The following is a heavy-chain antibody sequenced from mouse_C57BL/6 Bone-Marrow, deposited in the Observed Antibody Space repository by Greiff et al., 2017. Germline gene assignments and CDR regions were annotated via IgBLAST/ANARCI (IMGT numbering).Heavy chain of an antibody. Sequence: VQLQQSGAELVRPGASVKLSCTASGFNIKDDYMHWVKQRPEQGLEWIGWIDPENGDTEYASKFQGKATITADTSSNTAYLQLSSLTSEDTAVYYYTTDGNYVEDYFDYWGQGTTRTVAS. CDR2: IDPENGDT. J-gene: IGHJ2*01. CDR1: GFNIKDDY. CDR3: TTDGNYVEDYFDY. D-gene: IGHD2-1*01. V-gene: IGHV14-4*01.